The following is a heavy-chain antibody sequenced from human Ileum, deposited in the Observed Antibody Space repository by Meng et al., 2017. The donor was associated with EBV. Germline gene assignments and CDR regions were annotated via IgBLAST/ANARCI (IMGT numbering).Heavy chain of an antibody. CDR1: GYTFTNYD. Sequence: HVQLCLSGVEVKKPGASVKVSCKASGYTFTNYDISWVRQATGQGLEWMGWMNPKTGTAHYAQKFQGRVSMTRDTSITTAYMELSSLTSEDTAVYYCVRTLERGDYWGQGTLVTVSS. CDR2: MNPKTGTA. V-gene: IGHV1-8*01. J-gene: IGHJ4*02. CDR3: VRTLERGDY. D-gene: IGHD5-24*01.